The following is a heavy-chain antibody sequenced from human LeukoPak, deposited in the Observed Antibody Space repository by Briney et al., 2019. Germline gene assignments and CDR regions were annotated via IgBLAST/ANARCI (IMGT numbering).Heavy chain of an antibody. CDR1: GYSISSGYY. Sequence: PSETLSLTCAVSGYSISSGYYWGWIRQPPGKGLEWIGEINHSGSTNYNPSLKSRVTISVDTSKNQFSLKLSSVTAADTAVYYCARALYSSSWYGTRGGIYYFDYWGQGTLVTVSS. CDR2: INHSGST. D-gene: IGHD6-13*01. V-gene: IGHV4-38-2*01. J-gene: IGHJ4*02. CDR3: ARALYSSSWYGTRGGIYYFDY.